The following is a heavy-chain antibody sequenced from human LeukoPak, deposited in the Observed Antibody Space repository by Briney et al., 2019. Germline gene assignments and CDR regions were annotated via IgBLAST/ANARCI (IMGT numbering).Heavy chain of an antibody. V-gene: IGHV3-13*04. CDR2: IGTGGDT. D-gene: IGHD6-13*01. Sequence: GGSLRLSCAASGFTFSSYDMHWVRQATGKGLEWVSAIGTGGDTYYPGSVKGRFTISRENAKNSLYLQMNSLRAGDTAVYYCARGLAAAPHYYFDYWGQGTLVTSSP. J-gene: IGHJ4*02. CDR3: ARGLAAAPHYYFDY. CDR1: GFTFSSYD.